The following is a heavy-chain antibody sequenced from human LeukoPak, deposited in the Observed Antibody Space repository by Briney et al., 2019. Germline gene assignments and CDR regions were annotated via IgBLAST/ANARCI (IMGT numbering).Heavy chain of an antibody. CDR1: GGSISSSSYY. D-gene: IGHD1-7*01. J-gene: IGHJ4*02. CDR3: ARQSWNYEFDY. CDR2: IYYSGST. Sequence: SETLSLTCTVSGGSISSSSYYWGWIRQPPGKGLEWIGSIYYSGSTYYNPSLKSRVTISVDTSKNQFSLKLSSVTAADTAVYYCARQSWNYEFDYWGQGTLVTVSS. V-gene: IGHV4-39*01.